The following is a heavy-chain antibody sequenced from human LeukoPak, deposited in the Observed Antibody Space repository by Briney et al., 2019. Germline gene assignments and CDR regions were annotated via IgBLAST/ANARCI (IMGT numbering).Heavy chain of an antibody. J-gene: IGHJ4*02. CDR2: IKQDGSEK. D-gene: IGHD3-10*01. Sequence: GGSLRLSYAASGFTFSSYWMSWVRQAPGKGLEWVANIKQDGSEKYYVDSVKGRFTISRDNAKNSLYLQMNSLRAEDTAVYYCARGLAAFRDYYGSGSLDYWGQGALVTVSS. V-gene: IGHV3-7*01. CDR3: ARGLAAFRDYYGSGSLDY. CDR1: GFTFSSYW.